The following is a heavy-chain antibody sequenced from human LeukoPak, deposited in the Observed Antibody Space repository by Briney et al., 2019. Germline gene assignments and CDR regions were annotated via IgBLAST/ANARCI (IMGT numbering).Heavy chain of an antibody. V-gene: IGHV4-34*01. CDR3: ARDYGGIAAFLDY. CDR1: GGSFSGYY. Sequence: PSETLSLTCAVYGGSFSGYYWSWIRQPPGKGLEWIGEINHSGSTNYNPSLKSRVTISVDTSKNQFSLKLSSVTAADTAVYYCARDYGGIAAFLDYWGQGTLVTVSS. D-gene: IGHD4-23*01. J-gene: IGHJ4*02. CDR2: INHSGST.